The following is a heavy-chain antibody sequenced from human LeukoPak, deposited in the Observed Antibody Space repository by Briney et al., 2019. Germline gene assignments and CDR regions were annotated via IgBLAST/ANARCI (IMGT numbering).Heavy chain of an antibody. J-gene: IGHJ4*02. CDR2: IYYSGST. CDR3: ARGYSSSSDFDY. Sequence: GTLRLSCAASGFTFSSYGMSWIRQPPGKGLEWIGYIYYSGSTNYNPSLKSRVTISVDTSKNQFSLKLSSVTAADTAVYYCARGYSSSSDFDYWGQGTLVTVSS. CDR1: GFTFSSYG. D-gene: IGHD6-13*01. V-gene: IGHV4-59*01.